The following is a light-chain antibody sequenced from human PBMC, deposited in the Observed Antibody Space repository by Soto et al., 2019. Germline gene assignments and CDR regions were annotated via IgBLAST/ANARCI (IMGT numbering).Light chain of an antibody. CDR1: QTISSW. Sequence: IRMTKSPSTLSGYVGDRVSITCLASQTISSWLAWYQQKPGKAPKLLIYTASTLQSGVPSRFSGSGSGTDFTLTISSLQPEDFATYYCLQVDGYPWTLAQGTKVDIK. J-gene: IGKJ1*01. V-gene: IGKV1-5*01. CDR2: TAS. CDR3: LQVDGYPWT.